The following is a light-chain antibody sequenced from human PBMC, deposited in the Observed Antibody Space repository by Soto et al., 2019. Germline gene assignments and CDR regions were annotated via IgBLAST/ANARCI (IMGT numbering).Light chain of an antibody. CDR2: KAP. Sequence: DIQMTQSPSTLSASVGDRVTITCRASQSISIWLAWYQQKPGKAPNLLIPKAPSLESGVPTRFIGSGSGTEFTLTISSPQPDDFATYYCQQYNNYPWTFGQGTKLEIK. CDR1: QSISIW. J-gene: IGKJ1*01. CDR3: QQYNNYPWT. V-gene: IGKV1-5*03.